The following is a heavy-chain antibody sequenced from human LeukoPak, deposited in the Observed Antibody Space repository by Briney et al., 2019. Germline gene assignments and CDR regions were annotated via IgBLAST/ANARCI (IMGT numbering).Heavy chain of an antibody. J-gene: IGHJ4*01. CDR1: GGSISIRNYY. V-gene: IGHV4-39*01. Sequence: PSETLSLTCTVSGGSISIRNYYWAWIRQPPGKGLDWIGSIYYSGSTYYNPSLKSRVTISLDSSKNQFSLKLTSVTAADTAVYYCARGSIAVSTTWGHGTLVTVSS. CDR3: ARGSIAVSTT. CDR2: IYYSGST. D-gene: IGHD5/OR15-5a*01.